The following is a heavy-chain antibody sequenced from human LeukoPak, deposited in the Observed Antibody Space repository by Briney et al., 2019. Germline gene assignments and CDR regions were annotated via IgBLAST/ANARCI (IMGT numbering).Heavy chain of an antibody. J-gene: IGHJ4*02. V-gene: IGHV3-7*05. CDR2: IKQDGNEK. D-gene: IGHD3-10*01. CDR1: GGSISSGGYY. CDR3: ATIKVRANNYDTDGFEY. Sequence: LSLTCTVSGGSISSGGYYWSWVRQAPGKGLEWVANIKQDGNEKYYADSVKGRFTISRDNAKNSLYLQMNSLRAEDTAVYYCATIKVRANNYDTDGFEYWGQGTLVTVSS.